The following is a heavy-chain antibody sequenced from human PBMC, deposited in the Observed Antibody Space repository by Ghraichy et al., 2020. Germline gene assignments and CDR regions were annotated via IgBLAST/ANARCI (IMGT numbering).Heavy chain of an antibody. J-gene: IGHJ4*02. D-gene: IGHD5-18*01. Sequence: SQTLSLTCAISGDSVSSNSVTWNWIRQSPSRGLEWLGRTFYRSKWYNDYAVSVKSRIAINPDTSKNQFSLRLNSVTPEDTAVYYCARVPAEGGIQLWSFDYWGPGTLVTVSS. CDR1: GDSVSSNSVT. CDR2: TFYRSKWYN. CDR3: ARVPAEGGIQLWSFDY. V-gene: IGHV6-1*01.